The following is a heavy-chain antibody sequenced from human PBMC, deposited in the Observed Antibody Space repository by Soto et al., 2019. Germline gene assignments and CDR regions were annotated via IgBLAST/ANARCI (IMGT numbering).Heavy chain of an antibody. CDR2: IWYDGSNK. CDR3: ARDRTTVTTSYFDY. Sequence: PGGSLRLSCAASGFTFSSYGMHWVRQAPGKGLEWVAVIWYDGSNKYYADSVKGRFTISRDNSKNTLYLQMNSLRAEDTAVYYCARDRTTVTTSYFDYWGQGTLVTVSS. CDR1: GFTFSSYG. J-gene: IGHJ4*02. V-gene: IGHV3-33*01. D-gene: IGHD4-17*01.